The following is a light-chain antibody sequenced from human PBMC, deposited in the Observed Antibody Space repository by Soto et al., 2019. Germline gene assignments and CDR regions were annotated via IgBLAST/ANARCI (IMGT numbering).Light chain of an antibody. J-gene: IGKJ1*01. CDR2: GAS. CDR1: QSVSSN. V-gene: IGKV3-15*01. Sequence: EIVMTQSPATLSVSPGERATLSCRASQSVSSNLAWYQQKPGQAPRLLIYGASTRATGIPARLSGSGSGTEFTLTISSLQSEDFAVYYGQQYNNWPRTFGQGTKVDIK. CDR3: QQYNNWPRT.